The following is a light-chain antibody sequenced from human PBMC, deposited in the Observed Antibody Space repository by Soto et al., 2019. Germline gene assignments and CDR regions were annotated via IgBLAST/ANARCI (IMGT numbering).Light chain of an antibody. J-gene: IGLJ3*02. Sequence: YELTQPPSVSVSPGQTASITCSGAKLGDKYACWYQQKPGQSPVLVIYQDSKRPSGIPERFSGSNSGNTATLTISGTQAMDEADYYCQAWDSSIFWVFGGGTKLTVL. CDR3: QAWDSSIFWV. V-gene: IGLV3-1*01. CDR1: KLGDKY. CDR2: QDS.